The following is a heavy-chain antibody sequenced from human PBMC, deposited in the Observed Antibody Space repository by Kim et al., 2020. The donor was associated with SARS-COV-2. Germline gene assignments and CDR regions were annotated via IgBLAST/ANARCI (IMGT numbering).Heavy chain of an antibody. Sequence: SETLSLTCTVSGGSISSYYWSWIRQPPGKGLEWIGYIYYSGSTNYNPSLKSRVTISVDTSKNQFSLKLSSVTAADTAVYYCARARPMLKYYYGSGHYFDYWGQGTLVTVSS. CDR1: GGSISSYY. CDR3: ARARPMLKYYYGSGHYFDY. D-gene: IGHD3-10*01. J-gene: IGHJ4*02. V-gene: IGHV4-59*13. CDR2: IYYSGST.